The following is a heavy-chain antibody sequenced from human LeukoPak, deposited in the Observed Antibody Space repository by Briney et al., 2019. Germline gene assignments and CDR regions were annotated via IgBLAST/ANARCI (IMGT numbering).Heavy chain of an antibody. J-gene: IGHJ5*02. CDR2: INPNSGGT. CDR3: ALPYGSGSYDWFDP. V-gene: IGHV1-2*02. D-gene: IGHD3-10*01. Sequence: GASVKVSCKASGYTFTGYYMHWVRQAPGQGLEWMGWINPNSGGTNYAQKFQGRVTMTRNTSISTAYMELSSLRSEDTAVYYCALPYGSGSYDWFDPWGQGTLVTVSS. CDR1: GYTFTGYY.